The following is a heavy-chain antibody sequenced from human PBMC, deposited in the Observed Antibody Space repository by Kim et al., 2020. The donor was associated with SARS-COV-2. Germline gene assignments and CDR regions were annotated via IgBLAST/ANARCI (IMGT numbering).Heavy chain of an antibody. J-gene: IGHJ4*02. CDR3: ARDHWGGEMTTVTTGSDY. CDR1: GFTFSSYA. V-gene: IGHV3-30*04. D-gene: IGHD4-17*01. CDR2: ISYDGSNK. Sequence: GGSLRLSCAASGFTFSSYAMHWVRQAPGKGLEWVAVISYDGSNKYYADSVKGRFTISRDNSKNTLYLQMNSLRAEDTAVYYCARDHWGGEMTTVTTGSDYWGQGTLVTVSS.